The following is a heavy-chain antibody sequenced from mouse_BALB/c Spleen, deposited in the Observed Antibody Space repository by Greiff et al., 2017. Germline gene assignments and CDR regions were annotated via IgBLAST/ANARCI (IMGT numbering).Heavy chain of an antibody. V-gene: IGHV5-4*02. D-gene: IGHD2-3*01. CDR2: ISDGGSYT. CDR1: GFTFSDYY. CDR3: ARERYDDYLYYYAMDY. Sequence: EVHLVESGGGLVKPGGSLKLSCAASGFTFSDYYMYWVRQTPEKRLEWVATISDGGSYTYYPDSVKGRFTISIDNAKNNLYLQMSSLKSEDTAMYYCARERYDDYLYYYAMDYWGQGTSVTVSS. J-gene: IGHJ4*01.